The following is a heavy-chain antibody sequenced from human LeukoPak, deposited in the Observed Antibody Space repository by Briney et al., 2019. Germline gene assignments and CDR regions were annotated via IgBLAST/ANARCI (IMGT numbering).Heavy chain of an antibody. Sequence: GASVKVSCKTSGYTFTGYYMHWVRQATGQGLEWMGWINPNSGGTNYAQKFQGRVTMTRDTSISTAYMELSRLRSDDTAVYYCARDKGLLECSSGWYEDAFDYWGQGTLVTVSS. V-gene: IGHV1-2*02. D-gene: IGHD6-19*01. CDR2: INPNSGGT. CDR3: ARDKGLLECSSGWYEDAFDY. CDR1: GYTFTGYY. J-gene: IGHJ4*02.